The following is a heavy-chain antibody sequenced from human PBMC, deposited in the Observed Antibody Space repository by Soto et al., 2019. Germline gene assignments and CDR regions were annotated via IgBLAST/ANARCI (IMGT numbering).Heavy chain of an antibody. CDR1: GFTFSHYN. V-gene: IGHV3-48*02. Sequence: GSLRLSCTASGFTFSHYNMNWVRQTPGRGLEWVSYIGAGSSPTYYADSVKGRFTISRDNAQNSLFLQMNSLRDEDTAVYYCAFGNLSYYFDYWGQGTPVTVSS. CDR2: IGAGSSPT. J-gene: IGHJ4*02. D-gene: IGHD3-16*01. CDR3: AFGNLSYYFDY.